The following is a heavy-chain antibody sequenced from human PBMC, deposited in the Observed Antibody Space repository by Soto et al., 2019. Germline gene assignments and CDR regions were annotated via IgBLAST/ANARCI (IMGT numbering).Heavy chain of an antibody. Sequence: QVQLQESGPGLVKPSQTLSLTCTVSGGSISSGGYYWSWIRQHPGKGLEWIGYIYYSGSTYYNPSIKRRVTISVDTSKTQAPLKLSSVTAAATAVYYCAQDHSSSWYRHFDLWGRGTLVTVSS. CDR1: GGSISSGGYY. V-gene: IGHV4-31*03. CDR2: IYYSGST. CDR3: AQDHSSSWYRHFDL. D-gene: IGHD6-13*01. J-gene: IGHJ2*01.